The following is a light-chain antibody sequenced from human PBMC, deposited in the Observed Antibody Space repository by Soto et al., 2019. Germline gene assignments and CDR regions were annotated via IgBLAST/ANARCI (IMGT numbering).Light chain of an antibody. CDR3: QQLNSFPIP. J-gene: IGKJ3*01. Sequence: IQLTQSPSSLSASVGARVTISCRASQGIANFLAWYQQKPGKAPKLLLYGASTLQSGVPSRFSGSGSGTEFTLTISSLQPEDFATYYCQQLNSFPIPFGPGTKVDIK. CDR2: GAS. V-gene: IGKV1-9*01. CDR1: QGIANF.